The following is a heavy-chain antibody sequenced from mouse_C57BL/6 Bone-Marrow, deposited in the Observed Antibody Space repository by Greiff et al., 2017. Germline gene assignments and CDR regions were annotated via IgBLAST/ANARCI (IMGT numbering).Heavy chain of an antibody. Sequence: QVQLQQSGPGLVQPSQSLSITCTVSGFSLTSYGVHWVRQSPGKGLEWLGVIWRGGSTDYNAAFMSRLSITKDNSKSQVFFKMNSLQADDTAIYYCAKCLLIHYYGSSKAWFAYWGQGTLVTVSA. CDR1: GFSLTSYG. D-gene: IGHD1-1*01. J-gene: IGHJ3*01. CDR2: IWRGGST. CDR3: AKCLLIHYYGSSKAWFAY. V-gene: IGHV2-5*01.